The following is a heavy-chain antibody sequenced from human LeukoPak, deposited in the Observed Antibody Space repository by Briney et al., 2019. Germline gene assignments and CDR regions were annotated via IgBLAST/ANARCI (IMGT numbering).Heavy chain of an antibody. J-gene: IGHJ6*03. CDR3: ARQYYSSSWLQNYYYYMDV. D-gene: IGHD6-13*01. CDR2: IYYSGST. Sequence: SETLSLTCTVSGGSISSSSYYWGWIRQPPGKGLEWIGSIYYSGSTYYNPSLKSRVTISVDTSKNQFSLKLSSVTAADTAVYYCARQYYSSSWLQNYYYYMDVWGKGTTVTISS. V-gene: IGHV4-39*01. CDR1: GGSISSSSYY.